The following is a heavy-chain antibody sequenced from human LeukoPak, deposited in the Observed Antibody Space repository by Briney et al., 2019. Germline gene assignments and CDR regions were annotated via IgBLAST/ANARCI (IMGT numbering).Heavy chain of an antibody. D-gene: IGHD3-22*01. V-gene: IGHV1-46*01. J-gene: IGHJ4*02. CDR1: GYTFTSYY. CDR2: INPSGGST. Sequence: GVSVQLSCKASGYTFTSYYMHWVRLAPGQGLEWMGIINPSGGSTSYAQKFQGRVTMTRDTSTSTVYMELSSLRSEDTAVYYCARGGSYYDSSGYYNGYWGQGTLVTVSS. CDR3: ARGGSYYDSSGYYNGY.